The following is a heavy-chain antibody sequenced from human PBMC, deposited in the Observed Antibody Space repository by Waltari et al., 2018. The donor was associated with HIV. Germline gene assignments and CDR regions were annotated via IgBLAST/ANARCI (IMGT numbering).Heavy chain of an antibody. D-gene: IGHD5-18*01. CDR2: IGTAGDT. J-gene: IGHJ4*02. CDR1: GFTFSSYD. V-gene: IGHV3-13*04. CDR3: ARGYSYGTFDY. Sequence: EVQLVESGGGLVQPGGSLRLSCAASGFTFSSYDMHWVRQATGKGLEWVSAIGTAGDTYYPGSVKGRFTISRENAKNSLYLQMNSLRVGDTAVYYCARGYSYGTFDYWGQGTLVTVSS.